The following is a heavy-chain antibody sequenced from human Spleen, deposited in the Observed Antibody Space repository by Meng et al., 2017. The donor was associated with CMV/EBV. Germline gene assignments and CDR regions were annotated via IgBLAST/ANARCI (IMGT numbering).Heavy chain of an antibody. Sequence: SGFTFNSYGMHWVRQAPGKWLEWVAFISSDGSNKYHADSVKGRFTISRDNSKDTLYLQMNSLRAEDTAVYFCAKGGPSGYSGYEWFDFWGQGTLVTVSS. CDR2: ISSDGSNK. D-gene: IGHD5-12*01. CDR1: GFTFNSYG. J-gene: IGHJ4*02. CDR3: AKGGPSGYSGYEWFDF. V-gene: IGHV3-33*06.